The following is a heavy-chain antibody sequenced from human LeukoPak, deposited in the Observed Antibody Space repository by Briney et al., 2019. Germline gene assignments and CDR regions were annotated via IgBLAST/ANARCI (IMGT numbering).Heavy chain of an antibody. V-gene: IGHV3-53*04. CDR2: IYSGGST. J-gene: IGHJ4*02. D-gene: IGHD1-26*01. CDR1: GFTVSSNY. Sequence: GGSLRLTCAASGFTVSSNYMSWVRQAPGKGLEWVSVIYSGGSTYYADSVKGRFTISRHNSKNTLYLQMNSLRAEDTAVYYCARVYSGSYGDWGQGTLVTVSS. CDR3: ARVYSGSYGD.